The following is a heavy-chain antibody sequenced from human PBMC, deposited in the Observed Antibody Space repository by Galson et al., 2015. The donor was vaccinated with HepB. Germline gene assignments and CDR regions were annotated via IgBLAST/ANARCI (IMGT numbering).Heavy chain of an antibody. V-gene: IGHV3-30*18. D-gene: IGHD6-13*01. Sequence: SLRLSCAASGFTFSSYGMHWVRQAPGKGLEWVAVISYDGSNKYYADSVKGRFTISRDNSKNTLYLQMNSLRAEDTAVYYCAKDRLLAAAAYFDLWGRGTLVTVSS. J-gene: IGHJ2*01. CDR2: ISYDGSNK. CDR1: GFTFSSYG. CDR3: AKDRLLAAAAYFDL.